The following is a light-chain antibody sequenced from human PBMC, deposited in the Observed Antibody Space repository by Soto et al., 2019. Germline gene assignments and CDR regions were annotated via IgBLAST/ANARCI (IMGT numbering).Light chain of an antibody. CDR1: SSDVGGYNY. CDR3: SSYTTSNTRQIV. V-gene: IGLV2-14*03. Sequence: ALTQPASVSGSPGQSITISCTGTSSDVGGYNYVSWYQHHPGKAPKLMIFDVSNRPSGVSNRFSGSKSGNTASLTISGLQPEDEADYYCSSYTTSNTRQIVFGTGTKVTVL. CDR2: DVS. J-gene: IGLJ1*01.